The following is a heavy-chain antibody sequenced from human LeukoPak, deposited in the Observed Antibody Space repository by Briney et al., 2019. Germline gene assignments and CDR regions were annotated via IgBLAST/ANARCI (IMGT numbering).Heavy chain of an antibody. CDR1: GGSFSSYY. D-gene: IGHD1-20*01. CDR3: ARNHNWNFDY. Sequence: SETLSLTCAFYGGSFSSYYWTWNRQPPGKGLEWIGEINHSGSTNYNPSLESRVIILIDTSKNQFSLQLGSVTAADTAVYYCARNHNWNFDYWGQGSLVPVSS. CDR2: INHSGST. V-gene: IGHV4-34*01. J-gene: IGHJ4*02.